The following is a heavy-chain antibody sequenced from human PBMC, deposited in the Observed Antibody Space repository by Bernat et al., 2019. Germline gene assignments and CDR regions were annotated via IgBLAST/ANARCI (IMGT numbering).Heavy chain of an antibody. CDR1: GASITSSNW. J-gene: IGHJ4*02. Sequence: QVQLQESGPGLVKPSGTLSLTCAVSGASITSSNWWSWVRQPPGKGLEWIGEIYHSGSTNYNPSLKSRVTISVDKSKNQFSLKLTSVTAADTAVYDCARDQGLMSSVGAPDFFDYSGQGALVTVSS. V-gene: IGHV4-4*02. CDR2: IYHSGST. D-gene: IGHD3-16*01. CDR3: ARDQGLMSSVGAPDFFDY.